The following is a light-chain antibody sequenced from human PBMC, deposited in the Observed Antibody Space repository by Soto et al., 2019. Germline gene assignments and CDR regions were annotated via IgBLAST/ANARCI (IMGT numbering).Light chain of an antibody. CDR1: SSNIGAGHD. CDR2: GNN. CDR3: QSYDNSLRGSV. J-gene: IGLJ2*01. Sequence: QSVLTQPPSVSGAPGQRVTISCTGSSSNIGAGHDVHWYQQFPGAAPKVLIYGNNNRPSGVPDRFTGSKSVTSASLAITGLQADDEAEYYCQSYDNSLRGSVFGGGTKLTVL. V-gene: IGLV1-40*01.